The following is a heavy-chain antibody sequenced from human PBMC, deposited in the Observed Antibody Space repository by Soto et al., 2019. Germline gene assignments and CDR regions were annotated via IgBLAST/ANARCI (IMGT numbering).Heavy chain of an antibody. V-gene: IGHV3-23*01. CDR2: ISGSGGST. D-gene: IGHD3-9*01. Sequence: GGSLRLSCAASGFTFSSYAMSWVRQAPGKGLEWVSAISGSGGSTYYADSVKGRFTISRDNSKNTLYLQMNSLRSEDTAVYYCATVLVYDILTGSPWFDPWGQGTLVTVSS. CDR3: ATVLVYDILTGSPWFDP. J-gene: IGHJ5*02. CDR1: GFTFSSYA.